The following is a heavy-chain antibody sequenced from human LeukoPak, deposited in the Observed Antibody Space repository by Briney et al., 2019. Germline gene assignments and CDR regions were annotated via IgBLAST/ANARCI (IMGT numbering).Heavy chain of an antibody. Sequence: GGSLRLSCAASGFTVSSNYMSWVRQAPGKGLEWVSVIYSGGNTYYADSVKGRFTISRDNAKNSLYLQMNSLRAEDTAVYYCARDGGYCSSTSCLHFDYWGQGTLVTVSS. CDR3: ARDGGYCSSTSCLHFDY. CDR1: GFTVSSNY. V-gene: IGHV3-53*01. J-gene: IGHJ4*02. D-gene: IGHD2-2*01. CDR2: IYSGGNT.